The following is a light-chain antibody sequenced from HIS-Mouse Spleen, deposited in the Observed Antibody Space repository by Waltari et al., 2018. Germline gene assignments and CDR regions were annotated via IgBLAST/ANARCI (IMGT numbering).Light chain of an antibody. CDR1: SSAVGSYNL. Sequence: QSALTQPASVSGSPGQSSSLSCTGPSSAVGSYNLVSWYQQHPGKAPKLMLYEGSKRPSGVSNRFSGSKSGNTASLTISGLQAEDEADYYCCSYAGSSTWVFGGGTKLTVL. CDR3: CSYAGSSTWV. CDR2: EGS. J-gene: IGLJ3*02. V-gene: IGLV2-23*01.